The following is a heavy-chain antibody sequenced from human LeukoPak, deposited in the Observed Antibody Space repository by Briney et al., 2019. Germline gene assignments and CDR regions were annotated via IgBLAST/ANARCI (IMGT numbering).Heavy chain of an antibody. V-gene: IGHV3-30-3*01. CDR2: ISYDGSNK. CDR3: ARDRVVRGVIAPLDY. J-gene: IGHJ4*02. D-gene: IGHD3-10*01. CDR1: GFTFSSYA. Sequence: PGGSLRLSCAASGFTFSSYAMHWVRQAPGKGLEWVAVISYDGSNKYYADSVKDRFTISRDNSKNTLYLQMNSLRAEDTAVYYCARDRVVRGVIAPLDYWGQGTLVTVSS.